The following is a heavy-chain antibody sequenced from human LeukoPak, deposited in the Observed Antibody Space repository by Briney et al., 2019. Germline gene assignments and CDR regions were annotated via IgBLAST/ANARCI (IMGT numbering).Heavy chain of an antibody. D-gene: IGHD3-10*01. J-gene: IGHJ4*02. CDR3: ARTTYYYGEEYYFDY. CDR2: INSNSGGT. CDR1: GYTFTGYY. V-gene: IGHV1-2*06. Sequence: ASVKVSCKASGYTFTGYYMHWVRQAPGQGLEWMGRINSNSGGTNYAQKFQGRVTMTRDTSISTAYMELSRLRSDDTAVYYCARTTYYYGEEYYFDYWGQGTLVTVSS.